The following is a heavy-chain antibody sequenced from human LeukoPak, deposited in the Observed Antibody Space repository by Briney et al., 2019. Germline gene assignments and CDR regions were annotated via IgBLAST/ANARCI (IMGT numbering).Heavy chain of an antibody. CDR1: GFTVSTNY. D-gene: IGHD3/OR15-3a*01. CDR2: IYSGDNT. Sequence: GGSLRLSCTASGFTVSTNYMSWVRQAPGKGLEWVSLIYSGDNTYYADSVKGRFTTSRDNSKNTLYLQMNSLRAEDTAVYYCAKDQDWARIRYYFDYWGQGTLVTVSS. J-gene: IGHJ4*02. CDR3: AKDQDWARIRYYFDY. V-gene: IGHV3-66*02.